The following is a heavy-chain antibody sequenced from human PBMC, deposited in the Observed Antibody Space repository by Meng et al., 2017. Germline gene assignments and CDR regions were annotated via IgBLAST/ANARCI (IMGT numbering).Heavy chain of an antibody. CDR1: VGTFSSYA. CDR2: IIPIFGTA. CDR3: ARGVGYGGNSLYFDY. V-gene: IGHV1-69*06. J-gene: IGHJ4*02. D-gene: IGHD4-23*01. Sequence: VWRVRFGAEGRRLGSPVKVSCKASVGTFSSYAISWLRQAPGQGLEWMGGIIPIFGTANYAQKFQGRVTITADKSTSTAYMELSSLGSEDTAVYYCARGVGYGGNSLYFDYWGQGTLVTVSS.